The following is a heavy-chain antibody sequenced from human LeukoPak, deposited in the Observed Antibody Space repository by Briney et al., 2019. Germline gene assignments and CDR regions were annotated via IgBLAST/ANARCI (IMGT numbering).Heavy chain of an antibody. CDR2: IYSGGST. Sequence: GGSLRLSCAASGFTFSSNYMSWVRQAPGKGLEWVSVIYSGGSTYYSDSVKGRFTISRDNSKNTLYLQMNSLRAADTAVYYCARDKLYYDFWSGSTDYYYYYYMDVWGKGTTVTVSS. CDR3: ARDKLYYDFWSGSTDYYYYYYMDV. CDR1: GFTFSSNY. D-gene: IGHD3-3*01. J-gene: IGHJ6*03. V-gene: IGHV3-66*02.